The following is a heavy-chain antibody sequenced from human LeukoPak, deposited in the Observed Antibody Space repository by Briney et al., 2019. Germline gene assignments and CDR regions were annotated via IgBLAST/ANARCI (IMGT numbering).Heavy chain of an antibody. CDR2: ISNNGGYT. CDR1: GFTFSSFA. J-gene: IGHJ4*02. V-gene: IGHV3-23*01. D-gene: IGHD2-15*01. CDR3: AKQLGSCSDGSCYFPY. Sequence: GGSLRLSCAASGFTFSSFAMSWVRQAPGKGLEWVSAISNNGGYTYYADSVQGRFTISRDTTKSTLCPQMTSLRAEDTAVYYCAKQLGSCSDGSCYFPYWGQGTLVTVSS.